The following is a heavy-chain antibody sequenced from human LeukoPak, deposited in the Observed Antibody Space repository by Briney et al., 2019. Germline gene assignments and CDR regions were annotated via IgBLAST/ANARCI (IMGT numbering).Heavy chain of an antibody. J-gene: IGHJ4*02. Sequence: SETLSLTCTVSGGSFNFYFWHWIRQPSGKGLEWLADIDNRGSTQYNPSLRGRGTISVDTSRNHVSLRLTSVTAADTAVYFCARELYSSSWAPDYWGQGTLVTVSS. V-gene: IGHV4-34*01. CDR2: IDNRGST. D-gene: IGHD6-13*01. CDR1: GGSFNFYF. CDR3: ARELYSSSWAPDY.